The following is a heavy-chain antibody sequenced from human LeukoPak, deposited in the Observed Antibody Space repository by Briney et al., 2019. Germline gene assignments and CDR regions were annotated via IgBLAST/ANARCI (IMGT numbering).Heavy chain of an antibody. V-gene: IGHV4-4*07. CDR1: GGSISSYY. CDR2: IYTSGST. Sequence: PSETLSLTCTVSGGSISSYYWSWIRQPAGKGLEWIGRIYTSGSTNYNPSLKSRVTISVDTSKNQFSLKLSSVTAADTAVYYCARSRVSSWYNNWFDPWGQGTLVTVSS. CDR3: ARSRVSSWYNNWFDP. D-gene: IGHD6-13*01. J-gene: IGHJ5*02.